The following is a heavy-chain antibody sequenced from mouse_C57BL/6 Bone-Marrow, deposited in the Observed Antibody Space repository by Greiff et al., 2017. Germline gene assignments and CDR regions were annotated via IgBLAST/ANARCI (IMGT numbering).Heavy chain of an antibody. Sequence: VQLKQSGAELVKPGASVKLSCTASGFNIKDYYIHWVKQRTEQGLERIGRIDPEDGETKYAPKFQDKAPITADTSSNTAYLQRSSLTSEDTAVYYCTRSLIYYGTNYWGQGTTLTVSS. CDR2: IDPEDGET. CDR1: GFNIKDYY. D-gene: IGHD1-1*01. CDR3: TRSLIYYGTNY. J-gene: IGHJ2*01. V-gene: IGHV14-2*01.